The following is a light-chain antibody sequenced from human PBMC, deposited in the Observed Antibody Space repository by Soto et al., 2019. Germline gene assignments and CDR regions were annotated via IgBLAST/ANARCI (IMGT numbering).Light chain of an antibody. CDR3: QQFYSTPFT. V-gene: IGKV4-1*01. CDR1: QSVLYSSNNKNY. CDR2: WAS. J-gene: IGKJ3*01. Sequence: DIVMTQSPDSLAVSLGERATINCQSSQSVLYSSNNKNYLAWYQQKPGQPPKLLIYWASTRESGVPDRFSGSGSGTDSTPTISSLQAEDVAVYYCQQFYSTPFTFGPGTKV.